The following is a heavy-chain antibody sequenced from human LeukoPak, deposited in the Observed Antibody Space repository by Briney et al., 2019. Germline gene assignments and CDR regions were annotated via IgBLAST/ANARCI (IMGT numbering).Heavy chain of an antibody. CDR1: GFDVGSHY. D-gene: IGHD3-22*01. CDR3: ARGFYYDSSGYYY. CDR2: ISNGGTT. Sequence: GGSLRLSCAASGFDVGSHYMDWVRQAPGKGLEWVSVISNGGTTYYADSVKGRFTISRDNAKNSLYLQMNSLRAEDTAVYYCARGFYYDSSGYYYWGQGTPVTVSS. J-gene: IGHJ4*02. V-gene: IGHV3-53*01.